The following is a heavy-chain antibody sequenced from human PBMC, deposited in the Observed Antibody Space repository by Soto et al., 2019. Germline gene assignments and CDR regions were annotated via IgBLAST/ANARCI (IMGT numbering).Heavy chain of an antibody. D-gene: IGHD3-3*01. CDR2: INPSGGST. Sequence: GASVKVSCKASGYTFTSYYMHWVRQAPGQGLEWMGIINPSGGSTSYAQKFQGRVTMTRDTSTSTVYMELSSLRSEDTAVYYCAREDGGRITIFGGGIYGMDVWGQGTTVTVSS. CDR3: AREDGGRITIFGGGIYGMDV. CDR1: GYTFTSYY. V-gene: IGHV1-46*01. J-gene: IGHJ6*02.